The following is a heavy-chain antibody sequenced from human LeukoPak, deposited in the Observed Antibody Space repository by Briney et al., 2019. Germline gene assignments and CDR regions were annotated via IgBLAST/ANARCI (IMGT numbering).Heavy chain of an antibody. CDR3: ARVDLISSRNFDY. CDR1: GYTFTAYY. CDR2: INPNSGDT. Sequence: GASVKVSCKTSGYTFTAYYMHWVRQAPGQGLEWMGWINPNSGDTDYSQKFQGRVTMTRDTSISTAYMELSRLRSDDTAVYYCARVDLISSRNFDYWGQGTLDTVSS. V-gene: IGHV1-2*02. D-gene: IGHD6-6*01. J-gene: IGHJ4*02.